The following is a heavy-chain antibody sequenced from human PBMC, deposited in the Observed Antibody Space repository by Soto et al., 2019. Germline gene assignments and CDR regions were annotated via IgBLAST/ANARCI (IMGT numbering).Heavy chain of an antibody. CDR2: INAGNGNT. V-gene: IGHV1-3*01. Sequence: QVQLVQSGAEVKKPGASGKGSCKASGYTFTSYAMHWVRQAPGQRLEWMGWINAGNGNTKYSQKFQGRVTITRDTSASTAYMELSSLRSEDTAVYYCARANWNYGVGVSGWFDPWGQGTLVTVSS. J-gene: IGHJ5*02. CDR1: GYTFTSYA. CDR3: ARANWNYGVGVSGWFDP. D-gene: IGHD1-7*01.